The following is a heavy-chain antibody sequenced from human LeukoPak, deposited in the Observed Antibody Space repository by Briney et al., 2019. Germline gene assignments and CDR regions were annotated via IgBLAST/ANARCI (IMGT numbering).Heavy chain of an antibody. J-gene: IGHJ4*02. D-gene: IGHD1-26*01. CDR1: GFTFDDYA. CDR2: ISGDGCST. V-gene: IGHV3-43*02. Sequence: GGSLRLSCAASGFTFDDYAMHWVRQAPGKGLEWVSVISGDGCSTYYADSVKGRFTISRDNSKNSLYLQMNNLRTEDTALYYCAGGRWELLKGSGDYWGQGTLVTVSS. CDR3: AGGRWELLKGSGDY.